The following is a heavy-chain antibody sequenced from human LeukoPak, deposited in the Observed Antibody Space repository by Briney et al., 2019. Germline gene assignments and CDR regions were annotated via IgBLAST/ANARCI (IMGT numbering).Heavy chain of an antibody. V-gene: IGHV4-59*01. D-gene: IGHD1-26*01. CDR2: IYYSGSN. CDR3: ARGVVGADYYYGMDV. CDR1: GGSISSYY. J-gene: IGHJ6*02. Sequence: SETLSLTCTVSGGSISSYYWSWIRQPPGKGLERVGYIYYSGSNNYNPPLKSRVTISVDPSKNQFSLKLSSVTAAGTAVYYCARGVVGADYYYGMDVWGQGTTDSVSS.